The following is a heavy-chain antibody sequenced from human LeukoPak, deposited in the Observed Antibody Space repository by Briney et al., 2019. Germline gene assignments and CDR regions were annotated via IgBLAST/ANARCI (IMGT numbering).Heavy chain of an antibody. V-gene: IGHV3-30*18. D-gene: IGHD3-10*01. Sequence: GGSLRLSCAASGFTFSSYGMHWVRQAPGKGLEWVAVISYDGSNKYYADSVKGRFTISRDNSKNTLYLQMNSLRAVDTAVYYCAKDRSRYYYGSGSPPSDYWGQGTLVTVSS. CDR2: ISYDGSNK. CDR1: GFTFSSYG. CDR3: AKDRSRYYYGSGSPPSDY. J-gene: IGHJ4*02.